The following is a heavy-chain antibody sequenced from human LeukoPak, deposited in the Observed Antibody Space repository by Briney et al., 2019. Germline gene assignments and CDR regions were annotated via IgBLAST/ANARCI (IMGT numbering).Heavy chain of an antibody. CDR3: AKDLGLTTFHY. CDR1: GFSFSSYG. CDR2: ISYDGSNK. J-gene: IGHJ4*02. D-gene: IGHD4-17*01. Sequence: AGGSLRLSCAASGFSFSSYGMHWVRQAPGKGLEWVAVISYDGSNKYYADSVRGRFTISRDNSKNTLYLQMNSLRAEDTAVYYCAKDLGLTTFHYWGQGTLVTVSS. V-gene: IGHV3-30*18.